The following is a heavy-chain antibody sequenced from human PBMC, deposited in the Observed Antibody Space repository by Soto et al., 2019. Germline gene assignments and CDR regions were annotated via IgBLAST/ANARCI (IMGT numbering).Heavy chain of an antibody. CDR3: VETPADRVLGYFAC. CDR2: ISYDGAGM. J-gene: IGHJ4*02. D-gene: IGHD2-8*01. Sequence: QVQLVESGGGVVRPGGSLRLSCETSGFIFSSYGMHWVRQAPGKGLEWVAVISYDGAGMYYANAVQGRFTISRDNSKNTLYLHMNSLRREDTATYYCVETPADRVLGYFACWGQGGPVTVSS. CDR1: GFIFSSYG. V-gene: IGHV3-30*03.